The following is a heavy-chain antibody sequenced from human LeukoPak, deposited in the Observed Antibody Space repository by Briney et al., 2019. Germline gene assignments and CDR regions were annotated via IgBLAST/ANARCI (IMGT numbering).Heavy chain of an antibody. CDR2: ISAYNGNT. D-gene: IGHD6-19*01. V-gene: IGHV1-18*01. Sequence: ASVKVSCKASGYTFTSYGISWVRQAPGQGLEWMGWISAYNGNTNYAQKLQGRVTMATDTSTSTAYMELRSLRSDDTGVYYCAREAQSSGWYFLDYWGQGTLVTVSS. J-gene: IGHJ4*02. CDR1: GYTFTSYG. CDR3: AREAQSSGWYFLDY.